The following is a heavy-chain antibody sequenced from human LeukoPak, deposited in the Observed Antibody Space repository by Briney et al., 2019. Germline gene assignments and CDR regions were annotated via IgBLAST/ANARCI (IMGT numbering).Heavy chain of an antibody. CDR1: GFTFSTFG. V-gene: IGHV3-30*18. J-gene: IGHJ4*02. Sequence: GGSLRLSCAASGFTFSTFGMHWVRQAPGKGLEWVAVISYDGSNKYYADSVKGRFTISRDNSKNTLYLQMNSLRAEDTAVYYCAKTTDYSNYAPLDYWGQGGLVTVSS. D-gene: IGHD4-4*01. CDR2: ISYDGSNK. CDR3: AKTTDYSNYAPLDY.